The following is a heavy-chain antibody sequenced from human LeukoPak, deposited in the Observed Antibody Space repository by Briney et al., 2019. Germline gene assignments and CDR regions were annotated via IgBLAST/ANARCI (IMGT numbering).Heavy chain of an antibody. CDR1: GGSINKSTYY. D-gene: IGHD6-19*01. V-gene: IGHV4-39*07. CDR3: ARLSYSSGWYGGHYYYYYMDV. J-gene: IGHJ6*03. Sequence: SETLSLTCTVSGGSINKSTYYWAWIRQPPGKGLEWIGSIYYSGSTYYNPSLKSRVTISVDTSKNQFSLKLSSVTAADTAVYYCARLSYSSGWYGGHYYYYYMDVWGKGTTVTVSS. CDR2: IYYSGST.